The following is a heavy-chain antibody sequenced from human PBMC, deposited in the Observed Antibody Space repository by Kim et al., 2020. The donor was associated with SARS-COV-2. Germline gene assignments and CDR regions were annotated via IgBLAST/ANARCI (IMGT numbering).Heavy chain of an antibody. CDR2: IFYSGST. V-gene: IGHV4-59*01. CDR3: ARSDGRASWPQFDY. Sequence: SETLSLTCTVSSDSFSAYYWSWIRQIPGKGLEWIAYIFYSGSTNYNPSLKSRATISWDKTRKHFSLDLISVTQADTAAYYCARSDGRASWPQFDYWGQG. J-gene: IGHJ4*02. CDR1: SDSFSAYY.